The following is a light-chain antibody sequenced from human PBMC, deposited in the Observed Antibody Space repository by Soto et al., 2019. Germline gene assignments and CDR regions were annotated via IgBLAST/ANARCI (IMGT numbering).Light chain of an antibody. CDR3: QQLNSYPYT. CDR1: QGIASF. Sequence: DIQLTQSPSFLSASVGDRVTITCRASQGIASFVAWYQQKPGEAPRLLIYAASTLQSGVPSRFSGSRSGPEYTLSISSLQPEDLATYYCQQLNSYPYTFAQGTKLEIK. CDR2: AAS. V-gene: IGKV1-9*01. J-gene: IGKJ2*01.